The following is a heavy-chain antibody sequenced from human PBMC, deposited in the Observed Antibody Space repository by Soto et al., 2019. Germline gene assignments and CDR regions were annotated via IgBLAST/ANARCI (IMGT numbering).Heavy chain of an antibody. J-gene: IGHJ4*02. CDR1: GGSFSGYY. Sequence: QVQLQQWGAGLLKPSETLSLTCAVYGGSFSGYYWSWIRQPPGKGLEWIGEINHSGSTNYNPSLKRRATISVDTSKNQFSLKLSSVTAADTAVYYCARVPNYYDSSGYYSFYDYWGQGTLVTVSS. V-gene: IGHV4-34*01. CDR3: ARVPNYYDSSGYYSFYDY. D-gene: IGHD3-22*01. CDR2: INHSGST.